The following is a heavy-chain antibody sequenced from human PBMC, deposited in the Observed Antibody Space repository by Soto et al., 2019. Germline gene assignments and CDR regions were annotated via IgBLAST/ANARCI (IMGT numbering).Heavy chain of an antibody. V-gene: IGHV3-11*05. CDR1: GFTFSDYY. CDR2: ISSRTSHT. J-gene: IGHJ4*02. CDR3: SRGTGAAADYFDF. Sequence: QVQLVESGGGLVKPGGSLRLSCAVSGFTFSDYYMTWIRQAPGKGLEWVSSISSRTSHTNYADSVKGRFTISRDNAKNSLLLRMNSVSAEDTAVYYCSRGTGAAADYFDFWGQGNLVTVSS. D-gene: IGHD6-13*01.